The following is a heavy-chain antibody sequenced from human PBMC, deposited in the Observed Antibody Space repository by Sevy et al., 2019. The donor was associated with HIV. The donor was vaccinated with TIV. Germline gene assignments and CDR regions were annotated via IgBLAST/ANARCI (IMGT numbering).Heavy chain of an antibody. CDR2: IYSDETT. J-gene: IGHJ4*02. CDR1: GFSVNSNY. Sequence: GGSLRLSCAASGFSVNSNYMTWVRQAPGKGLEGASVIYSDETTYHADSVKDRFTISRDNSKNMLYLQMSSLRAEDTAIYYCVRGKSGYGYALNYWGQGTLVTVSS. D-gene: IGHD5-18*01. V-gene: IGHV3-66*01. CDR3: VRGKSGYGYALNY.